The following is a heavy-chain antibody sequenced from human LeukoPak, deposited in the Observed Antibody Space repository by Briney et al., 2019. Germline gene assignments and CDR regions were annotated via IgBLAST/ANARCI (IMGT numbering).Heavy chain of an antibody. J-gene: IGHJ4*02. CDR1: GGSFSGYY. CDR3: ARGRTIFGVVIMVPFDY. V-gene: IGHV3-53*01. D-gene: IGHD3-3*01. CDR2: IYSGGST. Sequence: ETLSLTCAVYGGSFSGYYWSWVRQAPGKGLEWVSVIYSGGSTYYADSVKGRFTISRDNSKNTLYLQMNSLRAEDTAVYYCARGRTIFGVVIMVPFDYWGQGTLVTVSS.